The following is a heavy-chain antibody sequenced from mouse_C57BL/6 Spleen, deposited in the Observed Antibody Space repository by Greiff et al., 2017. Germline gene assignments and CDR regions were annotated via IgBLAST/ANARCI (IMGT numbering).Heavy chain of an antibody. D-gene: IGHD2-4*01. CDR1: GFTFSSYG. V-gene: IGHV5-6*02. CDR3: ARRGDYDYAMDY. J-gene: IGHJ4*01. CDR2: ISSGGSYT. Sequence: EVKLVESGGDLVKPGGSLKLSCAASGFTFSSYGMSWVRQTPDKRLEWVATISSGGSYTYYPDSVKGRFTISRDNAKNTLYLQMSSLKSEDTAVYYCARRGDYDYAMDYWGQGTSVTVSS.